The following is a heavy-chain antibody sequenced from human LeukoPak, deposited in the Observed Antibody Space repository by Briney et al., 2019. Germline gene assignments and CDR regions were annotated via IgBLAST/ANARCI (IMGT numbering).Heavy chain of an antibody. D-gene: IGHD2-15*01. V-gene: IGHV3-23*01. CDR2: ISGSGGST. CDR3: AQTTLVYCSSGSCYSRHYRLDY. J-gene: IGHJ4*02. CDR1: GCPFSSYA. Sequence: PGGSLRLSCAASGCPFSSYAMSWVRQAPGKGLVWVSSISGSGGSTFYTDSVEGRFTISRDNFKITLFLQINSLMIEDKAVYFCAQTTLVYCSSGSCYSRHYRLDYWGQGTLVTVSS.